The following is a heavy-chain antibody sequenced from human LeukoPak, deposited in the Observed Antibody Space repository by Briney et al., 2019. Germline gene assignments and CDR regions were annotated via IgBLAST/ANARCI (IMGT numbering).Heavy chain of an antibody. CDR1: GFTFSNYA. Sequence: PGGSLRLSCAASGFTFSNYAMNCVRQAPGKGLEWVSSISGNGVSTYYADSVKGRFTISRDNSKNTLYLQMNSLRAEDTAVYYCAKDGGLRFLEWLLYVGYFDYWGQGNLVTFSS. J-gene: IGHJ4*02. CDR2: ISGNGVST. CDR3: AKDGGLRFLEWLLYVGYFDY. V-gene: IGHV3-23*01. D-gene: IGHD3-3*01.